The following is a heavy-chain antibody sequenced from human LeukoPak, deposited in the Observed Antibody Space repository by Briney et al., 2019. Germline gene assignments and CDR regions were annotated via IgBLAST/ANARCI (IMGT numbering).Heavy chain of an antibody. Sequence: GGSLRLSCAASGFTFSTYSMSWVRQAPGKGLEWVSSINPSSGNTYYADSVKGRFTIFGDNSKNTLYLQMNSLRAEDTAVYYCAKEHMAAAVYYFDYWGQGTLVTVSS. CDR1: GFTFSTYS. V-gene: IGHV3-23*01. CDR2: INPSSGNT. J-gene: IGHJ4*02. D-gene: IGHD2-15*01. CDR3: AKEHMAAAVYYFDY.